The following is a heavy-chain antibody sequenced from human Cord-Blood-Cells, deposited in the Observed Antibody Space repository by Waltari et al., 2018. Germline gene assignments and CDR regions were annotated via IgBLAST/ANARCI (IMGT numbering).Heavy chain of an antibody. J-gene: IGHJ4*02. CDR1: GFTFSSYG. Sequence: QVQLVESGGGVVQPGGSLRLSCAASGFTFSSYGMHWVRQAPGKGREWVAFKRYDGSNKYYADSVKGRVTISRDKSKNTLYLQMNSLRAEDTAVYYCAKEGNAYFDYWGQGTLVTVSS. CDR3: AKEGNAYFDY. V-gene: IGHV3-30*02. D-gene: IGHD4-4*01. CDR2: KRYDGSNK.